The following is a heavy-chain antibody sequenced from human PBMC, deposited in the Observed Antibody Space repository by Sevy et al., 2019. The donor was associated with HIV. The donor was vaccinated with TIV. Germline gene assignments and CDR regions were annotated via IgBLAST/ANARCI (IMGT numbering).Heavy chain of an antibody. D-gene: IGHD3-16*02. J-gene: IGHJ4*02. V-gene: IGHV3-48*02. CDR1: GLTFSSDS. Sequence: GGSLRLSCVVSGLTFSSDSMNWVRQAPGKGLEWLAYISSSSRTIYYADSVEGRFTISRDNDKKSVFLQMNNLRDEDSATYYCGRDWDNPFVRSFDSWGQGTLVTVSS. CDR2: ISSSSRTI. CDR3: GRDWDNPFVRSFDS.